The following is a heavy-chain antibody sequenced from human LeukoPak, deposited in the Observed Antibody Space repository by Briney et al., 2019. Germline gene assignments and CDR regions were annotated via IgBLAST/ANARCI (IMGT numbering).Heavy chain of an antibody. D-gene: IGHD2-2*01. CDR3: ARLSYPYIVVVPAAAYFDY. CDR2: INWNGGST. V-gene: IGHV3-20*04. J-gene: IGHJ4*02. CDR1: GFTFDDYG. Sequence: GGSLRPSCAASGFTFDDYGMSWVRQAPGKGLEWVSGINWNGGSTGYADSVKGRFTISRDNAKNSLYLQMNSLRAEDTALYYCARLSYPYIVVVPAAAYFDYWGQGTLVTVSS.